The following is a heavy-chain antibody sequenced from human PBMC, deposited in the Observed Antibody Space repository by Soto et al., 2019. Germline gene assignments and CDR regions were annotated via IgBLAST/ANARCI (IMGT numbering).Heavy chain of an antibody. V-gene: IGHV3-33*01. CDR3: ARGARRQQFFDY. J-gene: IGHJ4*02. D-gene: IGHD6-13*01. CDR1: GFTFSSYG. Sequence: QVQLVESGGGVVQPGRSLRLSCAASGFTFSSYGMHWVRQAPGKGLEWVAVIWYDGSNKYYADSVKGRFTISRDNSKNTLYLQMNSLRAEDTAVYYCARGARRQQFFDYWGQGTLVTVSS. CDR2: IWYDGSNK.